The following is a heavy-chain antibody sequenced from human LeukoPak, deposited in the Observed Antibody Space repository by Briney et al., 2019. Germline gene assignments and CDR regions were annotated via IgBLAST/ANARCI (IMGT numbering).Heavy chain of an antibody. CDR3: ARVSGFLDY. J-gene: IGHJ4*02. V-gene: IGHV1-69*04. D-gene: IGHD3-10*01. CDR2: IIPILGIA. CDR1: GGTFSSYA. Sequence: SSVKVSCKASGGTFSSYAISWVRQAPGQGLEWMGRIIPILGIANYAQEFQGRVTITADKSTSTAYMELSSLRSEDTAVYYCARVSGFLDYWGQGTLVTVSS.